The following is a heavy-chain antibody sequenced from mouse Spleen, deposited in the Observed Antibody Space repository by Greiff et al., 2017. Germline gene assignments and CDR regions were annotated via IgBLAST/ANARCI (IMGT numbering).Heavy chain of an antibody. J-gene: IGHJ1*01. CDR2: IDPYYGGT. V-gene: IGHV1S29*02. D-gene: IGHD1-1*01. Sequence: VQLKESGPELVKPGASVKISCKASGYTFTGYNMNWVKQSNGKSLEWIGNIDPYYGGTSYNQKFKGKATLTVDKSSSTAYMQLKSLTSEDSAVYYCARSGVGSSYRYFDVWGAGTTVTVSS. CDR1: GYTFTGYN. CDR3: ARSGVGSSYRYFDV.